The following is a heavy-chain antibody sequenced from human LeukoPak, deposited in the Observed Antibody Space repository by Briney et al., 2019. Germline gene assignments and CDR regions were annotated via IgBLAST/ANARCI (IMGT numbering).Heavy chain of an antibody. V-gene: IGHV6-1*01. Sequence: SQTLSLTCAISVDSLSGNSIAWNWIRQSPSRGLEWLGRTYFSSKWYSEYAASVKGRITINPDTSQNQFSLQLNSVTPEDTALYYCARGRHSAFDIWGQGTMVTVSS. CDR2: TYFSSKWYS. CDR3: ARGRHSAFDI. J-gene: IGHJ3*02. CDR1: VDSLSGNSIA.